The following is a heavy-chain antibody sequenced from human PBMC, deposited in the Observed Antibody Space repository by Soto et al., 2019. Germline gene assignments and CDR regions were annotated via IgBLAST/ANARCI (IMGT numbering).Heavy chain of an antibody. CDR3: ARPTYYYDSSGTDTHYYYYYGMDV. CDR2: IIPIFGTA. D-gene: IGHD3-22*01. Sequence: SVTVSCKASGGTFSSYAISWVRQAPGQGLEWMGGIIPIFGTANYAQKFQGRVTITADESTSTAYMELSSLRSEDTAVYYCARPTYYYDSSGTDTHYYYYYGMDVWGQGTTVTVSS. V-gene: IGHV1-69*13. J-gene: IGHJ6*02. CDR1: GGTFSSYA.